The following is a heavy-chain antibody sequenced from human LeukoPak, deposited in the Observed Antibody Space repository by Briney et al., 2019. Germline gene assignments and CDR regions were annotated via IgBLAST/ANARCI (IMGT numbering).Heavy chain of an antibody. D-gene: IGHD5-18*01. V-gene: IGHV3-23*01. Sequence: GGSLRLSCAASGFTFSSTAMGWVRQAPGQGLEWVSTISSAGNSIYYADSVKGRFTISRDNSKNTVYLQMNSLRAEDTAVYYCAKGRGYSYGSLNYFDYWGQGTLVTVSS. CDR1: GFTFSSTA. J-gene: IGHJ4*02. CDR3: AKGRGYSYGSLNYFDY. CDR2: ISSAGNSI.